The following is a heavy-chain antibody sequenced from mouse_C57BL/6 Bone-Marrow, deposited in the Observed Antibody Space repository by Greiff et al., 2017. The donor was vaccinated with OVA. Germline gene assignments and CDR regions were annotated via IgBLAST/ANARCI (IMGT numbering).Heavy chain of an antibody. V-gene: IGHV2-9-1*01. J-gene: IGHJ3*01. CDR2: IWTGGGT. D-gene: IGHD2-5*01. CDR1: GFSLTSYA. Sequence: QVQLKESGPGLVAPSQSLSITCTVSGFSLTSYAISWVRQPPGKGLEWLGVIWTGGGTNYNSALKSRLSISKDNSKSQVFLKMNSLQTDDTARYYCARNRNSNYLYYAMDYWGQGTLVTVSA. CDR3: ARNRNSNYLYYAMDY.